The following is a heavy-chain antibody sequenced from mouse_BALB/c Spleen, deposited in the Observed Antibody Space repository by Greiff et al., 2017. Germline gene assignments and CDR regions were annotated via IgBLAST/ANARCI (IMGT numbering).Heavy chain of an antibody. D-gene: IGHD2-14*01. CDR1: GFTFNSYA. CDR3: ARYYRYDDGWLDY. Sequence: EVKLVESGGGLVKPGGSLKLSCAASGFTFNSYAMSWVRQTPEKRLEWVASISSGGSTYYPDSVKGRFTISRDNARNILYLQMSSLRSEDTAMYYCARYYRYDDGWLDYWGQGTTLTVSS. CDR2: ISSGGST. J-gene: IGHJ2*01. V-gene: IGHV5-6-5*01.